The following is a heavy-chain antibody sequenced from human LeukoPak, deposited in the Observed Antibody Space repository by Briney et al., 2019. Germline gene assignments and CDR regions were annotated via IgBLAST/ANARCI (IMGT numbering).Heavy chain of an antibody. D-gene: IGHD6-13*01. CDR1: GGTFSSYT. Sequence: GASVQVSFKASGGTFSSYTSSWVRPAPGQGLEWMGRIISILGIANYAQKFQGRVTITADKSTSTAYMELSSLRSEDTAVYYCAREGNSSTVWFDPWGQGTLVIVSS. CDR3: AREGNSSTVWFDP. V-gene: IGHV1-69*04. J-gene: IGHJ5*02. CDR2: IISILGIA.